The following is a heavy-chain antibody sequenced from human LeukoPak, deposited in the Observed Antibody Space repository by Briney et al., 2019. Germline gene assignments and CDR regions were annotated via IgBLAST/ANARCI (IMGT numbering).Heavy chain of an antibody. J-gene: IGHJ4*02. CDR3: ASSIVGATTPPMVDY. Sequence: LEALSLTCTVSGGSISSYYWSWIRQPPGKGLEWIGYIYYSGSTNYNPSPKSRVTISVDTSKNQFSLKLSSVTAADTAVYYCASSIVGATTPPMVDYWGQGTLVTVSS. D-gene: IGHD1-26*01. CDR2: IYYSGST. V-gene: IGHV4-59*01. CDR1: GGSISSYY.